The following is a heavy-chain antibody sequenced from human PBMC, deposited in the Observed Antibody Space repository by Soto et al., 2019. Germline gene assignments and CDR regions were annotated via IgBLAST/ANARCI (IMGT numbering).Heavy chain of an antibody. CDR3: ARDSSGWEGFDY. CDR2: IYYSGST. Sequence: SETLSLTCTVSGGSISSSSYYWGWIRQPPGKGLEWIGSIYYSGSTYYNPSLKSRVTISVDTSKNQFSLKLSSVTAADTAVYYCARDSSGWEGFDYWGQGTLVTVSS. CDR1: GGSISSSSYY. V-gene: IGHV4-39*02. J-gene: IGHJ4*02. D-gene: IGHD6-19*01.